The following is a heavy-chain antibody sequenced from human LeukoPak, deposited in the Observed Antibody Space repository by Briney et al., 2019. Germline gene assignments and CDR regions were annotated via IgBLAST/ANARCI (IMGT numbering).Heavy chain of an antibody. CDR3: ARPEPPTYSNGYMDV. D-gene: IGHD4-11*01. J-gene: IGHJ6*03. Sequence: GGSLRLSCAAAGFTFSIYEMTWVRQAPGKGLEWLSYISSIGTTIYYADSVKGRFTISRDNAKNSLYLQMNSLRAEDTAVYYCARPEPPTYSNGYMDVWGKGTTVTVSS. V-gene: IGHV3-48*03. CDR1: GFTFSIYE. CDR2: ISSIGTTI.